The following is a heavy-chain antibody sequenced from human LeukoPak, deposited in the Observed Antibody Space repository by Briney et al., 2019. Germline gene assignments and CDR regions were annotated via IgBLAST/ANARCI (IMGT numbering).Heavy chain of an antibody. CDR2: ISAYNGNT. J-gene: IGHJ3*02. Sequence: ASVKVSCKASGYTFTSYGISWVRQAPGQGLEWMGWISAYNGNTNYAQKLQGRVTMTTDTSTSTAYMELRSLRSDDTALYYCARAESLYGGNLAAAFDIWGQGTMVTVSS. V-gene: IGHV1-18*01. CDR3: ARAESLYGGNLAAAFDI. CDR1: GYTFTSYG. D-gene: IGHD4-23*01.